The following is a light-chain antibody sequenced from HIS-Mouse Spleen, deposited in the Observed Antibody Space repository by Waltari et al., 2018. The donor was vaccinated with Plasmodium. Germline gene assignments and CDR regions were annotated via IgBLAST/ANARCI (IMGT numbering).Light chain of an antibody. CDR1: QSVSSN. Sequence: EIVMTQSPATLSVPPGERATLSRRASQSVSSNLAWYQQKPGQAPRLLIYGASTRATGIPARCSGSGSGTEFTLTISSLQSEDFAVYYCQQYNNWSFTFGPGTKVDIK. CDR3: QQYNNWSFT. CDR2: GAS. V-gene: IGKV3-15*01. J-gene: IGKJ3*01.